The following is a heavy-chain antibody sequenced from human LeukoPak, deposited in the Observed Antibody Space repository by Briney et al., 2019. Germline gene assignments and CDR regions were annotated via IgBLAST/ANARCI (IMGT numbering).Heavy chain of an antibody. D-gene: IGHD3-16*02. CDR1: RFTLSSNW. CDR2: IKEDGSDK. CDR3: ASRRLGELSYFDY. V-gene: IGHV3-7*03. J-gene: IGHJ4*02. Sequence: HPAGSLTLSCAVSRFTLSSNWMSWVRQAPEDGLEWVAYIKEDGSDKYDGDTVKGPFTMSRDNAKNSLYLQMNSLRAEDTAVYYCASRRLGELSYFDYWGQGTLVTVSS.